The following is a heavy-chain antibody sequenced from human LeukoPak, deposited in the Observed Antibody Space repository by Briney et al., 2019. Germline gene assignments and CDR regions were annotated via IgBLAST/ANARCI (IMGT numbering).Heavy chain of an antibody. V-gene: IGHV4-31*03. CDR2: IYYSGST. CDR3: ASSEATTTPPPYGMDV. J-gene: IGHJ6*02. CDR1: GGSISSGGYY. D-gene: IGHD5-12*01. Sequence: PSETLSFTCTVSGGSISSGGYYWSWIRRHPGKGLEWIGYIYYSGSTFYNPSLKSRVTISVDMSKNQFSLRLSSVTAADTAVYYCASSEATTTPPPYGMDVWGQGTTVTVSS.